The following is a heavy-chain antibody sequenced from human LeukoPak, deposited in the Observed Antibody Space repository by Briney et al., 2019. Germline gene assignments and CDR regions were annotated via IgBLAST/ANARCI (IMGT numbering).Heavy chain of an antibody. V-gene: IGHV1-69*02. CDR3: ASRPVDTSMVSDY. Sequence: SVKVSCKASGGTFSDYTINWVRQAPGQGLEWMGRIIPIVDIPNYAQKFQGRVTITADKSTSTAYMELSSLRSEDTAVYYCASRPVDTSMVSDYWGQGTLVTVSS. CDR1: GGTFSDYT. D-gene: IGHD5-18*01. CDR2: IIPIVDIP. J-gene: IGHJ4*02.